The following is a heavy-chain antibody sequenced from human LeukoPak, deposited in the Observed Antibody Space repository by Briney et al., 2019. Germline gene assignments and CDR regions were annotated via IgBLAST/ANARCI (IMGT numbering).Heavy chain of an antibody. D-gene: IGHD2-2*01. J-gene: IGHJ6*03. CDR1: GFTFSSYW. Sequence: GGSLRLSCAASGFTFSSYWMSWVRQAPGKGLEWVANIKQDGSEKYYVDSVKGRFTISRDNAKNSLYLQMNSLRAEDTAVYYCARGGGIVVVPAANHDYYYYMDVWGKGTTVTVSS. CDR2: IKQDGSEK. CDR3: ARGGGIVVVPAANHDYYYYMDV. V-gene: IGHV3-7*01.